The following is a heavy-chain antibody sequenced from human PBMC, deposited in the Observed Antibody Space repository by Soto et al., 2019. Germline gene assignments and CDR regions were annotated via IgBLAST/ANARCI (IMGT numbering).Heavy chain of an antibody. D-gene: IGHD2-2*01. CDR2: ISTGNGKT. CDR1: GYTFTDYA. Sequence: GASVKVSCKASGYTFTDYAIHWVRQAPGQRLEWIGWISTGNGKTKYSQEFQGRVTITRDTSATSAYMDLSSLRSEDTAVYYCAKGSQLWTPDYWGQGTLVTVSS. V-gene: IGHV1-3*04. CDR3: AKGSQLWTPDY. J-gene: IGHJ4*02.